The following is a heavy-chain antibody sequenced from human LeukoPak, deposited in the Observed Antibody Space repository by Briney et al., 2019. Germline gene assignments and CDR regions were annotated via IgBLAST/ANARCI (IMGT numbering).Heavy chain of an antibody. CDR1: GDSVSGISFY. Sequence: SETLSLTCTVSGDSVSGISFYWSWIRQPPGKGLQYIGYIQYSGSTNYNPSLKSRVTISVDTSKNQFSLKLSSVTAADTAVYYCARYYDSSGYWSTPHFDYWGQGTLVTVSS. D-gene: IGHD3-22*01. CDR3: ARYYDSSGYWSTPHFDY. J-gene: IGHJ4*02. CDR2: IQYSGST. V-gene: IGHV4-61*01.